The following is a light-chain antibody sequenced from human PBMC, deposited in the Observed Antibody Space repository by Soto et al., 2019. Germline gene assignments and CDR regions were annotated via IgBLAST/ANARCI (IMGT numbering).Light chain of an antibody. CDR2: AAS. CDR3: KQSYSTPLT. J-gene: IGKJ2*01. V-gene: IGKV1-39*01. Sequence: DIQMTQSPSSLSASVGDRVTITCRASQSISSHLNWYQKKPGKAPKLLIYAASSLQSGVPSRFSGGGSGTYFTLSISSLQPEDFATYYCKQSYSTPLTFGLGTKLEIK. CDR1: QSISSH.